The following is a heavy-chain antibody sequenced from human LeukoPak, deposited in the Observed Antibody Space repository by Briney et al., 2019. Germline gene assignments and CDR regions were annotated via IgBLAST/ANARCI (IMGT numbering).Heavy chain of an antibody. D-gene: IGHD3-10*01. CDR1: GFTFSSYS. Sequence: PGGSLRLSCAASGFTFSSYSMNWVRQAPGKGLEWVSYISRSGRTIYSADSVKGRFTISRDNAKNSLYLQMNSLRAEDTAVYYCARDRAYYGSVYFDFWGQGTLVTVSS. V-gene: IGHV3-48*01. CDR2: ISRSGRTI. J-gene: IGHJ4*02. CDR3: ARDRAYYGSVYFDF.